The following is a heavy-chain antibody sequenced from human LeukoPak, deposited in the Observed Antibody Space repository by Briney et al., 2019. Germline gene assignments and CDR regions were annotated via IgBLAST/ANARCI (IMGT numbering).Heavy chain of an antibody. V-gene: IGHV3-30-3*01. D-gene: IGHD3-3*01. CDR3: ARGYDFWSGYYLADY. CDR1: GFTFSSYA. J-gene: IGHJ4*02. CDR2: ISYDGSNK. Sequence: PGGSLRLSCAASGFTFSSYAMPWVRQAPGKGLDWVAFISYDGSNKYYADSVKDRFTISRDNSKNTLYLQMNSLRAEDTAVYYCARGYDFWSGYYLADYWGQGTLFTVSS.